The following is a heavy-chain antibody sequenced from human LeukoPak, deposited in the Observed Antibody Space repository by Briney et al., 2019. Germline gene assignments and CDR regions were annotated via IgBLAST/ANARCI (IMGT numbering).Heavy chain of an antibody. D-gene: IGHD2-15*01. CDR3: ARSAHRYCSGGSYYYYYGMDV. J-gene: IGHJ6*02. Sequence: PGGSLRLSCAASGFTVSSNYMSWVRQAPGKGLEWVSAISGSGGSTYYADSVKGRFTISRDNSKNTLYLQMNSLRAEDTAVYYCARSAHRYCSGGSYYYYYGMDVWGQGTTVTVSS. CDR2: ISGSGGST. V-gene: IGHV3-23*01. CDR1: GFTVSSNY.